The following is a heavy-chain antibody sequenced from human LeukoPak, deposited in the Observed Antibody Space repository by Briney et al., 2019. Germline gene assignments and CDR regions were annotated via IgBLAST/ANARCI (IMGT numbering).Heavy chain of an antibody. D-gene: IGHD6-6*01. CDR2: IIPILGIA. CDR3: ARINPYSSFSLDY. CDR1: GGTFSSYA. J-gene: IGHJ4*02. Sequence: SVKVSCKASGGTFSSYAISWVRQAPRQGLEWMGRIIPILGIANYAQKFQGRVTITADKSTSTAYMELSSLRSEDTAVYYCARINPYSSFSLDYWGQGTLVTVSS. V-gene: IGHV1-69*04.